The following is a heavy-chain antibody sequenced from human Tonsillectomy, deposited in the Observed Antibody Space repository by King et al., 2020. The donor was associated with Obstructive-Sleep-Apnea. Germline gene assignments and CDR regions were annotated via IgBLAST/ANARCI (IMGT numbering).Heavy chain of an antibody. V-gene: IGHV4-39*07. Sequence: QLQESGPRLVKPSETLSLTCTVSGGSITSNFYYWGWIRQPPGKGLEWVGNIYYNGNTYYNPSLKSRVTISVDTSSNQFSLKLGSLTAADTAVYYCATRPKRWLQPISEYYFDYWGQGTLVTVSS. CDR1: GGSITSNFYY. J-gene: IGHJ4*02. D-gene: IGHD5-24*01. CDR3: ATRPKRWLQPISEYYFDY. CDR2: IYYNGNT.